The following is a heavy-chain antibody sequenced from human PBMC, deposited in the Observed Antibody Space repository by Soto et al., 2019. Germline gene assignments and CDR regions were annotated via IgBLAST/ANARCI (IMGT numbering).Heavy chain of an antibody. CDR1: GFTFSSYW. D-gene: IGHD6-13*01. CDR3: AKDRGYSSSWNYFDY. V-gene: IGHV3-74*01. CDR2: INSDGSST. J-gene: IGHJ4*02. Sequence: GGSLRLSCAASGFTFSSYWMHWVRQAPGKGLVWVSRINSDGSSTSYADSVKGRFTISRDNSKNTLYLQMNSLRAEDTAVYYCAKDRGYSSSWNYFDYWGQGTLVTVSS.